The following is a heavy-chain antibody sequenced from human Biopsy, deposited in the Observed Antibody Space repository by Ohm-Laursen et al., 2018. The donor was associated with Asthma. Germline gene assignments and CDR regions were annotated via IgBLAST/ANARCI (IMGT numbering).Heavy chain of an antibody. CDR1: GFTFANYT. Sequence: SLRLSCSASGFTFANYTMHWVRQAPGKGLERVTIISYDGRNTYYADSVEGRFTISRDNSKNTLFLQMSSLRPEDTAVYYCARGGLHYYEYYGMDVWGQGTTVTVSS. D-gene: IGHD2-21*02. V-gene: IGHV3-30*04. CDR3: ARGGLHYYEYYGMDV. J-gene: IGHJ6*02. CDR2: ISYDGRNT.